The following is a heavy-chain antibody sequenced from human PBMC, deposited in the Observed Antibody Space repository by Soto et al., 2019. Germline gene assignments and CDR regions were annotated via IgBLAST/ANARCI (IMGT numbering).Heavy chain of an antibody. Sequence: PWVSLRLSCSASGFTFSGSAMHWGRQPSGKGPEWFGRIRSKSNSYATAYVASVKGRLTICRDDSKNTEYLQMNSLKTEDTAVYYCTSVDYDSSGYYFPLGYWGKGTLVTVSS. CDR2: IRSKSNSYAT. CDR1: GFTFSGSA. D-gene: IGHD3-22*01. CDR3: TSVDYDSSGYYFPLGY. J-gene: IGHJ4*02. V-gene: IGHV3-73*01.